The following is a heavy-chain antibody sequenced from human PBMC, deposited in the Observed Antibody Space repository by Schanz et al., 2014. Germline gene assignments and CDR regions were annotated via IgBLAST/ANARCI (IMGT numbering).Heavy chain of an antibody. V-gene: IGHV3-21*02. CDR1: GFTFSSYN. CDR2: ISPSSSYI. CDR3: AKDQLANYRGSGYNWFDP. D-gene: IGHD3-10*01. J-gene: IGHJ5*02. Sequence: EVQLVESGGGLVRPGDSLRLSCAASGFTFSSYNINWVRQAPGKGLKYISSISPSSSYIYYADSVKGRFTISRDNAKNSLYLQMNSLRADDTAVYYCAKDQLANYRGSGYNWFDPWGQGTLVTVSS.